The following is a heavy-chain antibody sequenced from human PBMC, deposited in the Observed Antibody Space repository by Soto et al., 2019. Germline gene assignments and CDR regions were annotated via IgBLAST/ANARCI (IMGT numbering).Heavy chain of an antibody. V-gene: IGHV3-64D*08. J-gene: IGHJ4*02. D-gene: IGHD3-22*01. CDR2: ISSNGGST. CDR1: GFTFSSYA. Sequence: PGGSLRLSCSASGFTFSSYAMHRVRQAPGKGLEYVSAISSNGGSTYYADSVKGRFAISRDNSKNTLYLQMSSLRAEDTAVYYCVKPLYDSSGYSDYWGQGTLVTVSS. CDR3: VKPLYDSSGYSDY.